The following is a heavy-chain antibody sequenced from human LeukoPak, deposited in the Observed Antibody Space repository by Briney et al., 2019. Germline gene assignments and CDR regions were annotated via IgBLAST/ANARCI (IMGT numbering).Heavy chain of an antibody. J-gene: IGHJ6*03. CDR2: ISSSGSTI. V-gene: IGHV3-48*03. CDR1: GFTFSIYE. Sequence: PGGSLRLSCAASGFTFSIYEMNWVRQAPGKGLEWVSYISSSGSTIYYADSVKGQFTISRDNAKNSLYLQMNSLRAEDTAVYYCARLGSSWYQDYYYMDVWGKGTTVTVSS. CDR3: ARLGSSWYQDYYYMDV. D-gene: IGHD6-13*01.